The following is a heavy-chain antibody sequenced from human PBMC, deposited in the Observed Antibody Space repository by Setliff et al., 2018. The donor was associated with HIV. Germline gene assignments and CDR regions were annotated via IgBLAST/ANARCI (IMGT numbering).Heavy chain of an antibody. CDR2: IYHSGST. CDR3: ARMYSGYDWSPAGARTRYFDY. V-gene: IGHV4-38-2*01. J-gene: IGHJ4*02. CDR1: GFSISSRYY. D-gene: IGHD5-12*01. Sequence: SETLSLTCDVSGFSISSRYYWGWIRQPPGKGLEWIGSIYHSGSTYYNPSLKSRVTISVDTSKNQFSLKLSSATAADTAVYYCARMYSGYDWSPAGARTRYFDYWGQGTLVTSPQ.